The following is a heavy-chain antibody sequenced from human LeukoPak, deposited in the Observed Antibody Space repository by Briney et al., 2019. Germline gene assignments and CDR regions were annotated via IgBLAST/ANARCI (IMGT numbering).Heavy chain of an antibody. CDR1: GGSFSGYY. CDR2: INHSGST. CDR3: ARGTPYYYYGMDV. J-gene: IGHJ6*02. V-gene: IGHV4-34*01. Sequence: PSETLSLTCAVYGGSFSGYYWSWIRQPPGKGLEWIGEINHSGSTNYNPSLKSRVTISVDTSENQFSLKLSSVTAADTAVYYCARGTPYYYYGMDVWGQGTTVTVSS.